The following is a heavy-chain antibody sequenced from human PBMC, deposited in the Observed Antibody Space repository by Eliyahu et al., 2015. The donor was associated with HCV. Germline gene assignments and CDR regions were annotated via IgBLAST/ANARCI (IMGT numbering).Heavy chain of an antibody. Sequence: QVQLQESGPGLVKPSETLSLTCTVSGGSISTGSYYWSWIRQPAGKGLEWIGRIYTTGSTNYNPSLESRVTMSIDTSKNQFSLKLYSVTAADTAVYYCAGWLERYYYDSSAYSWGQGTLVTVSS. D-gene: IGHD3-22*01. CDR3: AGWLERYYYDSSAYS. J-gene: IGHJ4*02. CDR2: IYTTGST. V-gene: IGHV4-61*02. CDR1: GGSISTGSYY.